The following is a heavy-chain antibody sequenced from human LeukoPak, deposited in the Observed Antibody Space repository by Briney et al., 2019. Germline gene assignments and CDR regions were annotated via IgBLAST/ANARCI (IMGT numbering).Heavy chain of an antibody. CDR2: ISSSSSYI. D-gene: IGHD2-8*02. CDR3: ARDRRYFDTGGLGGPDY. Sequence: NSGGSLRLSCAASGFPFSSYTMNWVRQAPGKGLGWVSSISSSSSYIYYADSMKGRLTISRDNAKNSLFLQMNDLRAEDTAVYYCARDRRYFDTGGLGGPDYWGQGTLITVSS. J-gene: IGHJ4*02. CDR1: GFPFSSYT. V-gene: IGHV3-21*01.